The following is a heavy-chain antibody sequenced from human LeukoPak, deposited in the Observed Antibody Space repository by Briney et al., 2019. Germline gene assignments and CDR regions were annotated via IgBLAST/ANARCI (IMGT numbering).Heavy chain of an antibody. CDR3: ARGDSGYAFDY. Sequence: PSETLSLTCTVSGGSISSSSYYWSWIRQPPGKGLEWIGEINHSGSTNYNPSLKSRVTISVDTSKNQFSLKLSSVTAADTAVYYCARGDSGYAFDYWGQGTLVTVSS. CDR1: GGSISSSSYY. CDR2: INHSGST. D-gene: IGHD5-12*01. V-gene: IGHV4-39*07. J-gene: IGHJ4*02.